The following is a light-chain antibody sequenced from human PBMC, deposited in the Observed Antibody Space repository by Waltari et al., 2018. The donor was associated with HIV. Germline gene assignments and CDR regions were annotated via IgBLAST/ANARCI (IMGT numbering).Light chain of an antibody. V-gene: IGLV2-23*02. CDR2: EVN. CDR3: SSYAGSSTLWV. Sequence: QSALTQPASVSESPGQSITISCTGTGSDIGNYNLVSWYQQYPGKAPKLIIYEVNKRPSGVSSRFSGSKSGNTSSRTVSGLQAEDEADYYCSSYAGSSTLWVFGGGTQLTVL. J-gene: IGLJ3*02. CDR1: GSDIGNYNL.